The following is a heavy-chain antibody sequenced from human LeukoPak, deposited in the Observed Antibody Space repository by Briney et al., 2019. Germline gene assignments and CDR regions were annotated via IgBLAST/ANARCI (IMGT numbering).Heavy chain of an antibody. CDR3: ARDHRAIQLWQQTSRGAFDI. J-gene: IGHJ3*02. CDR2: IYYSGST. D-gene: IGHD5-18*01. CDR1: GGSISSGGYY. Sequence: SQTLSPTCTVSGGSISSGGYYWSWIRQHPGKGLEWIGYIYYSGSTYYNPSLKSRVTISVDTSKNQFSLKLSSVTAADTAVYYCARDHRAIQLWQQTSRGAFDIWGQGTMVTVSS. V-gene: IGHV4-31*03.